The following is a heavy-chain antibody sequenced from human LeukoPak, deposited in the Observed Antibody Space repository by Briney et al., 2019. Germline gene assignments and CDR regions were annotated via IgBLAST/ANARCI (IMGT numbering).Heavy chain of an antibody. J-gene: IGHJ4*02. CDR1: GFTVGDYS. Sequence: PGGSLRLSCTGSGFTVGDYSLSWFRQAPGKGLEWAGFIRSKGYGGTTEYAASVKGRFIISRDDSKSIAYLQMNSLKSDDTGLYYCSRQWEQLPYYFDYWGQGTLVTVSS. V-gene: IGHV3-49*03. CDR2: IRSKGYGGTT. CDR3: SRQWEQLPYYFDY. D-gene: IGHD1/OR15-1a*01.